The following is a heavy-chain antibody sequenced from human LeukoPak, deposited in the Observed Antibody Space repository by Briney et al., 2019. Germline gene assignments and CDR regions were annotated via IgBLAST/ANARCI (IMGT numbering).Heavy chain of an antibody. CDR2: IRQDGSDK. CDR3: ARTYAYDATGDRGH. V-gene: IGHV3-7*03. D-gene: IGHD3-16*01. CDR1: GFTFSGYW. J-gene: IGHJ4*02. Sequence: GGSLRLSCAASGFTFSGYWMNWVRQAPGKGLEWVANIRQDGSDKYYVDSVKGRFTISRDNAKNSLYMQMNSLRAEDTAVYYCARTYAYDATGDRGHWGQGTLVTVSS.